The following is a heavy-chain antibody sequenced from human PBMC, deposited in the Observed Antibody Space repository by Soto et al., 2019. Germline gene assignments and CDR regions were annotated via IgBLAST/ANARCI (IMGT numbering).Heavy chain of an antibody. CDR1: GYTFSRYG. D-gene: IGHD6-13*01. Sequence: QVQLVQSGAEVKKPGASVRVSCKASGYTFSRYGISWVRQAPRQGLEWMGWISGFNGNTKESEKLQGRVTLTTDTAANTAHMELRGLRSDDTAVYYCARPSAYSTPWSFDNWGQGTLVTVSS. V-gene: IGHV1-18*01. CDR3: ARPSAYSTPWSFDN. CDR2: ISGFNGNT. J-gene: IGHJ4*02.